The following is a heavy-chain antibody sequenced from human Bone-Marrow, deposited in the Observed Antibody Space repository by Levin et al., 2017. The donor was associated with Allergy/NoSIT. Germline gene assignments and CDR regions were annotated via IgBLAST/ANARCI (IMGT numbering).Heavy chain of an antibody. D-gene: IGHD1-26*01. CDR2: ISGSGGST. CDR1: GFTFSSYA. CDR3: AKDFPLNKEVGAKGYFDY. J-gene: IGHJ4*02. V-gene: IGHV3-23*01. Sequence: GGSLRLSCAASGFTFSSYAMSWVRQAPGKGLEWVSAISGSGGSTYYADSMKGRFTISRDNSKNTLYLQMNSLRAEDTAVYYCAKDFPLNKEVGAKGYFDYWGQGTLVTVSS.